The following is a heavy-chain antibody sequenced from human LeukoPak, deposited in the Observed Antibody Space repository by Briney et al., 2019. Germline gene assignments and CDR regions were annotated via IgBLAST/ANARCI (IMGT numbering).Heavy chain of an antibody. CDR1: GFIFSSYG. CDR2: IRYDGSNE. Sequence: GGSLRLSCAASGFIFSSYGMHWVRQAPGKGLEWVAFIRYDGSNEYYPDPVKGRFTISRDNAKNMLYLKMNSLRAEDTAVYYCAKAGDNSDNYGAFDIWGQGTMVTVSS. CDR3: AKAGDNSDNYGAFDI. V-gene: IGHV3-30*02. J-gene: IGHJ3*02. D-gene: IGHD3-22*01.